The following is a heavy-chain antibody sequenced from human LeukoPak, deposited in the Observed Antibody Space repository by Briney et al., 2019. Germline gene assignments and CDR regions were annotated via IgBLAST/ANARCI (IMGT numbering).Heavy chain of an antibody. CDR1: GGSIXSSSYY. CDR2: VYYSGST. J-gene: IGHJ4*02. Sequence: TLSLTCTVXGGSIXSSSYYWGWIRQPPGTGLEWIGSVYYSGSTYHNPSLKSRVTISVDTSKNQFSLKLSSVTAADTAVYYCAGSNWGYHKLDYWGQGTLVTVSS. CDR3: AGSNWGYHKLDY. D-gene: IGHD7-27*01. V-gene: IGHV4-39*01.